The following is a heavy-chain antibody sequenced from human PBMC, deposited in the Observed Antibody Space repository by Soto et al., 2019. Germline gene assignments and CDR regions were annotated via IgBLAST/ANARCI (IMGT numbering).Heavy chain of an antibody. J-gene: IGHJ5*02. V-gene: IGHV4-34*01. CDR3: ARGTKNQIVVVVAATPVWFDP. D-gene: IGHD2-15*01. CDR2: INHSGST. Sequence: QVQLQQWGAGLLKPSETLSLTCAVYGGSFSGYYWSWIRQPPGKGLEWIGEINHSGSTNYNPSLKSRVTISVDTSKNQFSLKLSSVTAADTAVYYCARGTKNQIVVVVAATPVWFDPWGQGTLVTVSS. CDR1: GGSFSGYY.